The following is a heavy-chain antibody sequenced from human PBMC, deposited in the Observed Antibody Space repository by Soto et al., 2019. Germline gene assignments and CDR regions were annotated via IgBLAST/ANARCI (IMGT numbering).Heavy chain of an antibody. CDR1: GYTFTGYY. V-gene: IGHV1-2*04. CDR2: INPNSGGT. Sequence: ASVKVSCKASGYTFTGYYMHWVRQAPGQGLEWMGWINPNSGGTNYAQKFQGWVTMTRDTSISTAYMELSRLRSDDTAVYYCARAHGGTSPSYYYYYYMDVWGKGTTVIVSS. J-gene: IGHJ6*03. D-gene: IGHD2-2*01. CDR3: ARAHGGTSPSYYYYYYMDV.